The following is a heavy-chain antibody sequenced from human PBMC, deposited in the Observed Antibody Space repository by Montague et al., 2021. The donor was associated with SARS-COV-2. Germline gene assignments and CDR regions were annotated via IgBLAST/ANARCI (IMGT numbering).Heavy chain of an antibody. CDR2: IYYSGTA. D-gene: IGHD3-10*01. Sequence: SETLSLTCTMSGGSITYSSYYWGWIRLPPGKGLEWIGSIYYSGTAYYNASLKSRVTMSLDMSKNQLSLRLKSTTAADTAVYFCARAWFYYGSGSHYNTWFASWGQGTVVPVSS. J-gene: IGHJ5*01. CDR3: ARAWFYYGSGSHYNTWFAS. CDR1: GGSITYSSYY. V-gene: IGHV4-39*07.